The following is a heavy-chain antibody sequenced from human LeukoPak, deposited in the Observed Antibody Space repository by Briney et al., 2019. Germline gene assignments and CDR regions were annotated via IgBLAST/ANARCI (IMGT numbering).Heavy chain of an antibody. CDR2: INAGNGNT. Sequence: GASVKVSCKASGYTFTSYAMHWVRQAPGQRLEWMGWINAGNGNTKYSQKFQGRVTITRDTSASTAYMELSSLRSEDTAVYYCARAPRVRFLEWLTGMDVWGQGTTVTVSS. CDR3: ARAPRVRFLEWLTGMDV. D-gene: IGHD3-3*01. CDR1: GYTFTSYA. V-gene: IGHV1-3*01. J-gene: IGHJ6*02.